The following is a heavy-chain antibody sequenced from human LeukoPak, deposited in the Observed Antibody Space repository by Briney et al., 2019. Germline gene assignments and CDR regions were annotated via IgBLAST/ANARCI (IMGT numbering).Heavy chain of an antibody. D-gene: IGHD3-10*01. CDR2: IKSKSDGGTT. CDR1: GFSFSRAW. J-gene: IGHJ4*02. Sequence: GGSLRLSCAASGFSFSRAWMSWVRQAPGKGLEWVGRIKSKSDGGTTDYATPVKGRFTISRDDSKNTLFLQVNSLKIEDTAVYYCTTVTLRPVGLWGQGTLVTVSS. V-gene: IGHV3-15*05. CDR3: TTVTLRPVGL.